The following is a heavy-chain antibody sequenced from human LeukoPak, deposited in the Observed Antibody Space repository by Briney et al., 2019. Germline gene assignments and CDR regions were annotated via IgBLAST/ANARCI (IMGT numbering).Heavy chain of an antibody. CDR1: GFTFSSYG. CDR2: ISYDGSNK. J-gene: IGHJ4*02. CDR3: AKGGSYYEY. V-gene: IGHV3-30*18. Sequence: GRSLRLSCAASGFTFSSYGMHWVRQAPGKGLEWVAVISYDGSNKYYADSVKGRFTISRDNSKNTLYLQMNSLRAEDTAVYYCAKGGSYYEYWGQGTLVTVSS. D-gene: IGHD3-16*01.